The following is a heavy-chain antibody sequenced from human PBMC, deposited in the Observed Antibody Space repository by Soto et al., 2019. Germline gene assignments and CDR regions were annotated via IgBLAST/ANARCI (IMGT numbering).Heavy chain of an antibody. CDR1: GGTFSSYA. Sequence: ASVKVSCKASGGTFSSYAISWVRQAPGQGLEWMGWSNAKSGDTFFPQRFRGKFNMTWDTSLSTAYMEVGSLTSHDTAIYYCARGHPFNYAGFDVWGQGTTVTVSS. J-gene: IGHJ6*02. D-gene: IGHD3-16*01. V-gene: IGHV1-8*02. CDR2: SNAKSGDT. CDR3: ARGHPFNYAGFDV.